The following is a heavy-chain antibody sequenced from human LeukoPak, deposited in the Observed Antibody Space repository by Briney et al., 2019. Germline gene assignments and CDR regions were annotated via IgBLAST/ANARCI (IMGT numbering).Heavy chain of an antibody. J-gene: IGHJ4*02. CDR2: INPNSGGT. Sequence: GASVKVSCKASGYTFTGYYMHWVRQAPGQGLEWMGWINPNSGGTNYAQKFQGRVTMTRDTSISTAYMELSRLRSDDTAVYYCARDYGSGSYYNLDYWGQGILVTVSS. D-gene: IGHD3-10*01. V-gene: IGHV1-2*02. CDR3: ARDYGSGSYYNLDY. CDR1: GYTFTGYY.